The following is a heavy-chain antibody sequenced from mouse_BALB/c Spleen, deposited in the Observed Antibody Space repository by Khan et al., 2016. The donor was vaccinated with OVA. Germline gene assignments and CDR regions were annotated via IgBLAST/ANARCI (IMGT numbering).Heavy chain of an antibody. CDR2: FNPNNGGA. D-gene: IGHD1-2*01. V-gene: IGHV1-18*01. CDR3: ARRDYYAYYWYFDV. J-gene: IGHJ1*01. CDR1: GYTFTEYT. Sequence: EVQLQQSGPELVKPGASVKISCKTSGYTFTEYTIHWVKQSHGKSLEWIGRFNPNNGGAHYNQKFKGKATLTVDKSSSTAYMELRSLTSEDSAVYCCARRDYYAYYWYFDVWGAGTTVTVSS.